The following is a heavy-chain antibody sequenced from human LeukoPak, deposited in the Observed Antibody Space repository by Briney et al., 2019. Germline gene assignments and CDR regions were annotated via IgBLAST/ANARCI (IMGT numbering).Heavy chain of an antibody. CDR2: IYHSGST. V-gene: IGHV4-4*02. CDR1: GGSISSSNW. D-gene: IGHD2-15*01. CDR3: ARGYCSGGSCYSDGMDV. Sequence: PSGTLSLTCAVSGGSISSSNWWSWVRQPPGKGLEWIGEIYHSGSTNYNPSLKSRVTISVDKSKNQFSLKLSSVTAADTAVYYCARGYCSGGSCYSDGMDVWGQGTTVTVSS. J-gene: IGHJ6*02.